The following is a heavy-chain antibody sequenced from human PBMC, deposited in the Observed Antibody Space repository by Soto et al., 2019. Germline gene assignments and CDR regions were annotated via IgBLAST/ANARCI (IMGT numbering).Heavy chain of an antibody. D-gene: IGHD6-13*01. Sequence: SETLSLTCAVYGGSFSGYYWSWIRQPPGKGLEWIGEINHSGSTNYNPSLKSRVTISVDTSKNQFSLKLSSVTAADTAVYYCARAGGEIEAAGTHWFAPWGQGTLVTVSA. V-gene: IGHV4-34*01. CDR3: ARAGGEIEAAGTHWFAP. CDR1: GGSFSGYY. J-gene: IGHJ5*02. CDR2: INHSGST.